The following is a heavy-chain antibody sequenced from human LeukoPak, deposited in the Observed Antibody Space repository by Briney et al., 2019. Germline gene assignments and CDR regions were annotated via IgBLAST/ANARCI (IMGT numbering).Heavy chain of an antibody. D-gene: IGHD6-13*01. CDR2: IWYDGSNK. Sequence: GGSLRLSCAASGFTFSNYGMHWLRQAPGKGLEWVAVIWYDGSNKYYADSVKGRFTLSRDNSKNTLFLQMNSLRPEDTAVYFCARDLTQLALFDYWGQGTLVTVSS. CDR3: ARDLTQLALFDY. CDR1: GFTFSNYG. J-gene: IGHJ4*02. V-gene: IGHV3-33*01.